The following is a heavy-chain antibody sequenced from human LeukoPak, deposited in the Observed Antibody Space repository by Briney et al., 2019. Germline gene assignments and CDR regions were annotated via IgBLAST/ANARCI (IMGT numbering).Heavy chain of an antibody. J-gene: IGHJ4*02. Sequence: GGSLRLSCAASGFTFSTYTMNWVRQAPGKGLEWVSSISSSSSYIYYADSVKGRFTISRDNAKNSLYLQMNSLRAEDTAVYYCARKGLYIAALVDWGQGTLVTVSS. CDR1: GFTFSTYT. V-gene: IGHV3-21*01. CDR2: ISSSSSYI. D-gene: IGHD6-6*01. CDR3: ARKGLYIAALVD.